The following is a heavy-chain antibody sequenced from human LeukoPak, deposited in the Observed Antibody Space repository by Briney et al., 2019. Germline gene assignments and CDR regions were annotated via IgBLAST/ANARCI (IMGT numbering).Heavy chain of an antibody. D-gene: IGHD6-13*01. Sequence: AGGSLRLSCAASGFTFSSYWMSWVRQAPGKGLEWVANIKQDGSEKYYVDSVKGRFTISRDNAKNSLYLQMNSLRAEDTAVYYRARDMWNSSSWYDPPYYYGMDVWGQGTTVTVSS. CDR3: ARDMWNSSSWYDPPYYYGMDV. J-gene: IGHJ6*02. CDR2: IKQDGSEK. CDR1: GFTFSSYW. V-gene: IGHV3-7*05.